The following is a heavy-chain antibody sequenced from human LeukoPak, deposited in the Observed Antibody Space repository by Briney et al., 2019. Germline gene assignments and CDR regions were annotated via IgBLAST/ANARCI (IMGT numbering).Heavy chain of an antibody. V-gene: IGHV3-53*04. Sequence: GGPLRLSCAASGFTVSTNCMTWVRQAPGKGLEWVSTIYSGGTTYYADSVMGRFTISRHNSRNTLYLQMNSLRAEDTAVYYCARVDTVMAYYFDLWGQGTLVTVSS. CDR2: IYSGGTT. D-gene: IGHD5-18*01. CDR3: ARVDTVMAYYFDL. J-gene: IGHJ4*02. CDR1: GFTVSTNC.